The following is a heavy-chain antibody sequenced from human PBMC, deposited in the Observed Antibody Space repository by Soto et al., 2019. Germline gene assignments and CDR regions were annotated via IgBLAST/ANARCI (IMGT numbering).Heavy chain of an antibody. Sequence: PGGSLRLSCAASGFTFSSYSMNWVRQAPGKGLEWVSSISSSSSYIYYADSVKGRFTISRDNAKNSLYLQMNSLRAEDTAVYYCARDRVVVVVPAALPEEDYYYYGMDVWGQGTTVTVSS. D-gene: IGHD2-2*01. CDR1: GFTFSSYS. V-gene: IGHV3-21*01. CDR3: ARDRVVVVVPAALPEEDYYYYGMDV. J-gene: IGHJ6*02. CDR2: ISSSSSYI.